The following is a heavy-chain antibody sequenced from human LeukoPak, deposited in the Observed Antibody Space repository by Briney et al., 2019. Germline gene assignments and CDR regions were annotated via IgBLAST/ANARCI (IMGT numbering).Heavy chain of an antibody. D-gene: IGHD4-23*01. Sequence: GGSLRLSCAASGFTFDDYAMHWVRQAPGKGVEWVSGISWNSGSIGYADSVKGRFTISRDNAKNSLYLQMNSLRAEDTALYYCAKDSAEGPTTVVNDDAFDIWGQGTMVTVSS. CDR2: ISWNSGSI. J-gene: IGHJ3*02. CDR1: GFTFDDYA. CDR3: AKDSAEGPTTVVNDDAFDI. V-gene: IGHV3-9*01.